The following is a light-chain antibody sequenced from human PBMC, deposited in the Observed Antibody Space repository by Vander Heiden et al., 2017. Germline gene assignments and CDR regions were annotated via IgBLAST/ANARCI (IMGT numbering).Light chain of an antibody. V-gene: IGLV1-40*01. CDR2: SNS. J-gene: IGLJ3*02. CDR1: STNIGAGYD. CDR3: QSYDSSRSAWV. Sequence: QSVLTQPPSVSGAPGQSVTISCTGSSTNIGAGYDVHWYQQLPETAPELLIYSNSNRPSGVPDRFSGSKSGTSASLAITGLQAEDEADYYCQSYDSSRSAWVFGGGTKLTVL.